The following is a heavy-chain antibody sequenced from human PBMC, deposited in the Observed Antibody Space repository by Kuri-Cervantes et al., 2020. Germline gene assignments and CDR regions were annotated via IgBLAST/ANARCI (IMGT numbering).Heavy chain of an antibody. Sequence: GGSLRLSCAASGFTFRSYWMTWVRQAPGKGLEWVANIVQDGSEKHYVDSVKGRFTVSRDNAKNSVYLQMSSLRAEDTAVYYCARHSIYSFDYWGQGAPVTVSS. V-gene: IGHV3-7*04. J-gene: IGHJ4*02. D-gene: IGHD2/OR15-2a*01. CDR3: ARHSIYSFDY. CDR1: GFTFRSYW. CDR2: IVQDGSEK.